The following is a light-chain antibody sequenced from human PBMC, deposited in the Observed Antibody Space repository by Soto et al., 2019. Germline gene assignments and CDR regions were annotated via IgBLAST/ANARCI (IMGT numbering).Light chain of an antibody. V-gene: IGLV2-8*01. CDR3: TSFAGSDKLI. CDR2: EVY. CDR1: ASDIGAYNF. J-gene: IGLJ2*01. Sequence: QSVLTQPPSASGSPGQSATISCTGAASDIGAYNFVSWYQQYPGKAPKLMIYEVYKRPSGVPDRFSGSKSGNTASLTVSGLQPEDEAGYYCTSFAGSDKLIFGGGTKLTVL.